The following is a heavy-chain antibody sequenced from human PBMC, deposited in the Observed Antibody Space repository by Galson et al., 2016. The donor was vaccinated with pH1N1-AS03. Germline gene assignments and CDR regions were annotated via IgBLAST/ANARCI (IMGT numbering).Heavy chain of an antibody. CDR2: INPKNGVT. CDR1: GYIFTDFY. D-gene: IGHD1-26*01. Sequence: SVKVSCKASGYIFTDFYAHWVRQAPGQGLEWMGWINPKNGVTNYAQKFQAWVTMTGDTSISTAYMELHGLKSDDTAVYYCARDPRGPCSSATCATTYYFGMDVWGQGTTVIVSS. J-gene: IGHJ6*02. CDR3: ARDPRGPCSSATCATTYYFGMDV. V-gene: IGHV1-2*04.